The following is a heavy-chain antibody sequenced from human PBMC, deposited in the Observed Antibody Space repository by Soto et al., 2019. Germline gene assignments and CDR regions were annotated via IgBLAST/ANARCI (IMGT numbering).Heavy chain of an antibody. Sequence: EVQLVESGGGLVQPGGSLRLSCAASGFTVSRNYMTWVRQAPGEGPEWVSTIASGDRTYYGDSVKGRFTISRDNSXNTLYLQRSSLRADDTAVYYCASGYGSGGSCYPAYWGQGTLVTVSS. J-gene: IGHJ4*02. D-gene: IGHD2-15*01. CDR2: IASGDRT. CDR3: ASGYGSGGSCYPAY. CDR1: GFTVSRNY. V-gene: IGHV3-66*01.